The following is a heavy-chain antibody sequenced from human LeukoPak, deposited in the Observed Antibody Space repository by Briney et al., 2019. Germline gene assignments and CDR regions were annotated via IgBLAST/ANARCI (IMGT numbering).Heavy chain of an antibody. J-gene: IGHJ6*02. V-gene: IGHV7-4-1*02. D-gene: IGHD3-3*01. CDR2: INTNTGNP. CDR1: GYTFTSYA. Sequence: ASVTVSCKASGYTFTSYAMNWVRQAPGQGLEWMGWINTNTGNPTYAQGFTGRFVFSLDTSVSTAYLQISSLKAEDTAVYYCARGPHPRDFWSGYYTVHYGMDVWGQGTTVTVSS. CDR3: ARGPHPRDFWSGYYTVHYGMDV.